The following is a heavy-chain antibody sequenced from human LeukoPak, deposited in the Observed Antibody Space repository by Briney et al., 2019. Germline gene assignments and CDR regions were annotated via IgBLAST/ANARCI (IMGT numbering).Heavy chain of an antibody. V-gene: IGHV3-48*01. CDR1: GFTFSSHS. Sequence: GGSLRLSCAASGFTFSSHSMNWVRQAPGKGLEWVSYISARSNAIYYADSVKGRFTISRDNAKNSLYLQMSSLRAEDTAVYYCVRDRPNWAFDYWGQGTLVTVSS. J-gene: IGHJ4*02. D-gene: IGHD7-27*01. CDR2: ISARSNAI. CDR3: VRDRPNWAFDY.